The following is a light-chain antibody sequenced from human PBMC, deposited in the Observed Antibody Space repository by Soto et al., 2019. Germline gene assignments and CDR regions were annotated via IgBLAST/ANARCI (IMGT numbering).Light chain of an antibody. CDR1: QSVSSSY. J-gene: IGKJ1*01. CDR2: GAS. Sequence: EIVLTQSPGTLSLSPGERATLSCRASQSVSSSYLAWYQQKPGQAPRLLIYGASSRATGIPDRFSGSGSGTDFTLTISRLEPEDVAVYYCQRYGSSLTGTCGQGTKVDIK. V-gene: IGKV3-20*01. CDR3: QRYGSSLTGT.